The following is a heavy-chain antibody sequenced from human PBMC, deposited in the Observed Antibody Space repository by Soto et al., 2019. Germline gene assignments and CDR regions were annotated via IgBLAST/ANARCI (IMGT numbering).Heavy chain of an antibody. CDR1: GFTFSSYG. CDR2: IWYDESNK. D-gene: IGHD3-10*01. V-gene: IGHV3-33*01. CDR3: ARARALLWFGEFVFDY. J-gene: IGHJ4*02. Sequence: GGSLRLSCAASGFTFSSYGMHWVRQAPGKGLEWVAVIWYDESNKYYADSVKGRFTISRDNSKNTLYLQMNSLRAEDTAVYYCARARALLWFGEFVFDYWGQGTLVTVSS.